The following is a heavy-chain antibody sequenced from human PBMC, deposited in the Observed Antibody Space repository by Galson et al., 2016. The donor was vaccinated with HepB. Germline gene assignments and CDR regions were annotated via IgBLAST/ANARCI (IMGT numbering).Heavy chain of an antibody. Sequence: SLRLSCAASGFTFSSYGMHWVRQAPGKGLEWVAIIWYDGSNKYYADSVKGRFTISRDNSKNTLYLQMNSLRAEDTAVYYRARDRLRFLEWLLPWDAFDIWGQGTMVTVSS. CDR2: IWYDGSNK. D-gene: IGHD3-3*01. J-gene: IGHJ3*02. CDR1: GFTFSSYG. V-gene: IGHV3-33*01. CDR3: ARDRLRFLEWLLPWDAFDI.